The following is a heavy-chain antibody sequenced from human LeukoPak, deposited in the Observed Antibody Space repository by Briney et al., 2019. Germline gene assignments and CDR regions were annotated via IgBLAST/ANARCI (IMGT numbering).Heavy chain of an antibody. CDR2: INAGNGDT. Sequence: ASVKVSCKASGYTFTTYGIHWVRQAPGQRLEWMGRINAGNGDTKYSQKFQGRVTITRDTSASTAYMELSSLRSEDTAVYYCARGYCSSTSCSNFDYWGQGTLVTVSS. J-gene: IGHJ4*02. CDR3: ARGYCSSTSCSNFDY. CDR1: GYTFTTYG. V-gene: IGHV1-3*01. D-gene: IGHD2-2*01.